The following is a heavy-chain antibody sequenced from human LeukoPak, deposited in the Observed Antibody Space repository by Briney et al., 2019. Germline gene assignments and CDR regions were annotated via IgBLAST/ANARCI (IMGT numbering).Heavy chain of an antibody. V-gene: IGHV4-34*01. CDR1: IESFSGYY. CDR3: ARVRRDLSIDY. Sequence: SETLSLTCAVYIESFSGYYWTWIRQPPGKGLEWIGEINHSGSTNYNPSLKSRVTISADTSKNQFSLKLSSVTAADTAVYYCARVRRDLSIDYWGQGNLVTVSS. J-gene: IGHJ4*02. D-gene: IGHD2-21*02. CDR2: INHSGST.